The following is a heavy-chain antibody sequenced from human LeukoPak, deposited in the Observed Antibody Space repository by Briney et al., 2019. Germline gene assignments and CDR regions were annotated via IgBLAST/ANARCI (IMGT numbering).Heavy chain of an antibody. J-gene: IGHJ4*02. V-gene: IGHV1-18*01. CDR2: ISAYNGNT. CDR1: GYGFTCNG. Sequence: ASETVSFKASGYGFTCNGICWVRQAPGQGSEWVGWISAYNGNTNSTHNVQGRVPMTTDASTSTASTELRSLRFDDTAVYYCARGGVSNSWYRSPDYWGQGTLVIVSS. CDR3: ARGGVSNSWYRSPDY. D-gene: IGHD6-13*01.